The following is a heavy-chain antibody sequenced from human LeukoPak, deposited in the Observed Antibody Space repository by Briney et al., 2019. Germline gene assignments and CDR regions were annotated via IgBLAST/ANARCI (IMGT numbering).Heavy chain of an antibody. CDR2: IYHSGST. CDR1: GGSISSSNW. CDR3: ARTQGYCSSTSCYSLDY. J-gene: IGHJ4*02. V-gene: IGHV4-4*02. Sequence: KASETLSLTCAVSGGSISSSNWWSWVRQPPGKGLEWIGEIYHSGSTNYNPSLKSRVTISVDTSKNQFSLKLSSVTAADTAAYYCARTQGYCSSTSCYSLDYWGQGTLVTVSS. D-gene: IGHD2-2*01.